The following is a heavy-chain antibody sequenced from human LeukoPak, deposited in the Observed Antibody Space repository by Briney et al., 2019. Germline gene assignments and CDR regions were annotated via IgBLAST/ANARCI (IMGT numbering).Heavy chain of an antibody. Sequence: SETLSLTCTVSSGSISSSTYYWGWLRQPPGKGLEWFGTIYYTGSTYYNPSLKSRVTISVDTSKNQFSLKLTSVTAADTAVYYCARAVGTDGYNLWVYWGQGTLVTVSS. CDR1: SGSISSSTYY. D-gene: IGHD5-24*01. CDR2: IYYTGST. J-gene: IGHJ4*02. V-gene: IGHV4-39*07. CDR3: ARAVGTDGYNLWVY.